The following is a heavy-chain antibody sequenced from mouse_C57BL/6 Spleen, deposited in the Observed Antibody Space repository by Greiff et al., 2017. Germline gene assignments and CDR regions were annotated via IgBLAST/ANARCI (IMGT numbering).Heavy chain of an antibody. D-gene: IGHD4-1*01. CDR2: IYPRGGCT. CDR3: ARGNWENGAWFAY. Sequence: VQLQQSGAELVKPGASVKLSCKATGYTFTGYWIEWVKQRPGHGLEWIGEIYPRGGCTNYNEKFKGKATFTADTSSNTAYMQLSSLTTDDSAIYSCARGNWENGAWFAYWGQGTLVTVSA. V-gene: IGHV1-9*01. J-gene: IGHJ3*01. CDR1: GYTFTGYW.